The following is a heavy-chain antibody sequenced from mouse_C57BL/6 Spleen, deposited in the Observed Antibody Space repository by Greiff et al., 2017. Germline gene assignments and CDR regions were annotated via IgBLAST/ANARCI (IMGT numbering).Heavy chain of an antibody. J-gene: IGHJ4*01. D-gene: IGHD1-1*01. CDR3: ASGVLTTMDY. CDR2: INPNNGGT. CDR1: GYTFTDYY. V-gene: IGHV1-26*01. Sequence: EVQLQQSGPELVKPGASVKISCKASGYTFTDYYMNWVKQSHGKSLEWIGDINPNNGGTSYNQKFKGKATLTVDKSSSTAYMELRSLTSEDSAVYYCASGVLTTMDYWGQGTSVTVSS.